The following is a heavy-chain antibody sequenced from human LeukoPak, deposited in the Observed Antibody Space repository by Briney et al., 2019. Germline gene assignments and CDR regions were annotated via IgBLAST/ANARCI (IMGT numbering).Heavy chain of an antibody. Sequence: GGSLRLSCAASGFTFSSYWMSWVRQAPGKGLEWVANIKQDGSEKYYVDSVKGRFTISRDNAKNSLYLQMNSLRAEDTAVYYCARGPKGYYDILIGYYTAAFDIWGQGTMVTVSS. D-gene: IGHD3-9*01. CDR1: GFTFSSYW. V-gene: IGHV3-7*05. CDR3: ARGPKGYYDILIGYYTAAFDI. J-gene: IGHJ3*02. CDR2: IKQDGSEK.